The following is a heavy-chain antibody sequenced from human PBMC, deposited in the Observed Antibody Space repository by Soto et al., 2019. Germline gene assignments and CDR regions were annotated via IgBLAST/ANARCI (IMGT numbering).Heavy chain of an antibody. CDR2: IYPGDSDT. J-gene: IGHJ4*02. CDR3: ARHHTIFGVVTLYYFDY. D-gene: IGHD3-3*01. Sequence: RGESLKISCKGSGYSFTSYWIGWVRQMPGKGLEWMGIIYPGDSDTRYSPSFQGQVTISADKSISTAYLQWSSLKASDTAMYYCARHHTIFGVVTLYYFDYWGQGTMVTVSS. V-gene: IGHV5-51*01. CDR1: GYSFTSYW.